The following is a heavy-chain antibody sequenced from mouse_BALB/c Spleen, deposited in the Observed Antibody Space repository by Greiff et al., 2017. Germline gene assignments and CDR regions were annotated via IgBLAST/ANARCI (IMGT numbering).Heavy chain of an antibody. J-gene: IGHJ3*01. CDR3: VRPDWDEFAY. D-gene: IGHD4-1*01. CDR1: GFTFNTYA. V-gene: IGHV10-1*02. CDR2: IRSKSNNYAT. Sequence: EVKLEESGGGLVQPKGSLKLSCAASGFTFNTYAMNWVRQAPGKGLEWVARIRSKSNNYATYYADSVKDRFTISRDDSQSMLYLQMNNLKTEDTAMYYCVRPDWDEFAYWGQGTLVTVSA.